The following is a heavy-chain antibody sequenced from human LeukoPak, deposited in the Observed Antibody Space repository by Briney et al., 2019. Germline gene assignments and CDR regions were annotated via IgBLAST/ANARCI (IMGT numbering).Heavy chain of an antibody. CDR1: EFSFSDFW. CDR3: TKGRSSHY. V-gene: IGHV3-7*01. Sequence: GGSLRLSCAASEFSFSDFWMGWVRQAPGKGLEWVANINQGGSETYYVDSVKGRFTISRDNAKKSLFLQMNSLRAEDTAVYYCTKGRSSHYWGQGTLVTVST. CDR2: INQGGSET. J-gene: IGHJ4*02. D-gene: IGHD2-15*01.